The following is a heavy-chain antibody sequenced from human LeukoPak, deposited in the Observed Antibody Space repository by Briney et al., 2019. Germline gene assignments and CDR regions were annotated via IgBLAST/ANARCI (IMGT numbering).Heavy chain of an antibody. Sequence: SETLSLTCTVSGGSINNYYWSWIRQPPGKGLEWIGYIHYSGSTNYNPSLKSRVTISIDTSKNQFSLKLSFVTAADTAVYYCARVEEGYGSGRRENYYYYYYMDVWGKGSTVTISS. D-gene: IGHD3-10*01. J-gene: IGHJ6*03. CDR1: GGSINNYY. CDR3: ARVEEGYGSGRRENYYYYYYMDV. V-gene: IGHV4-59*01. CDR2: IHYSGST.